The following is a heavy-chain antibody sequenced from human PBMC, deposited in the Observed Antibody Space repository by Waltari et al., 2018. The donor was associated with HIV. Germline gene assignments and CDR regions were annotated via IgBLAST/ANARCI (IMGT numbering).Heavy chain of an antibody. V-gene: IGHV1-3*01. D-gene: IGHD3-3*01. CDR1: GYTFTTYT. CDR3: VRVQSVGHGSSWLDP. CDR2: INAGNGNT. Sequence: QVQLVQSGAEVKNPGASVKVSCKASGYTFTTYTIHWVRQAPGQRLEWMGWINAGNGNTKYSQNFQDRVTLTRDTSASTAYMELSSLRSEDTAVYYCVRVQSVGHGSSWLDPWGQGTLVTVSS. J-gene: IGHJ5*02.